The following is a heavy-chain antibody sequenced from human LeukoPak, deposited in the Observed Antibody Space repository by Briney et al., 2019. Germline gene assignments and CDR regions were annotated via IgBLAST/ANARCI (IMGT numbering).Heavy chain of an antibody. CDR1: GFTFSSYG. CDR3: AKEAGSSWYIGGYFDY. D-gene: IGHD6-13*01. J-gene: IGHJ4*02. Sequence: PGGSLRLSCAASGFTFSSYGMHWVRQAPGKGLEWVAFIRYDGSNKYYADSVKGRFTISRDNSKNTLYLQMNSLRAEDTAVYYCAKEAGSSWYIGGYFDYWGRGTLVTVSS. CDR2: IRYDGSNK. V-gene: IGHV3-30*02.